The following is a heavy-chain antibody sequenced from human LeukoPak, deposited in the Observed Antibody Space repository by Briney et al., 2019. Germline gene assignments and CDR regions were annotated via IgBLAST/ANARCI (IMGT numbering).Heavy chain of an antibody. J-gene: IGHJ4*02. CDR1: GGSISSGGYY. CDR3: ARTVGSGGWRYFDF. Sequence: SETLSLTCTVPGGSISSGGYYWSWIRQHPGKGLEWIGYIYYSGSTYYNPSLKSRATISVDTSNNQFSLKLSSVTAADTAVYYCARTVGSGGWRYFDFWGQGTLVTVSS. D-gene: IGHD3-10*01. CDR2: IYYSGST. V-gene: IGHV4-31*03.